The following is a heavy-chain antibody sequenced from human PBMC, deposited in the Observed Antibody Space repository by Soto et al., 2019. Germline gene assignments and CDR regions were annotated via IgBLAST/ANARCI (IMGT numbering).Heavy chain of an antibody. D-gene: IGHD5-18*01. CDR1: GGTLSSYA. CDR3: ARAQLWSGGYYYYGMDV. V-gene: IGHV1-69*01. Sequence: QVQLVQSEAEVKKPGSSVKVSCKASGGTLSSYAISWVRQAPGQGLEWMGGIIPIFGTANYAQKFQGRVTITADESTSTAYMELSSLRSEDTAVYYCARAQLWSGGYYYYGMDVWGQGTTVTVSS. CDR2: IIPIFGTA. J-gene: IGHJ6*02.